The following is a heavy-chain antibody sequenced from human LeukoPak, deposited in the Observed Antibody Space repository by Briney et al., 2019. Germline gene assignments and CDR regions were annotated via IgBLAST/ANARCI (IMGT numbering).Heavy chain of an antibody. D-gene: IGHD3-22*01. CDR2: IRYDGSNK. CDR1: GFTFSSYG. J-gene: IGHJ4*02. V-gene: IGHV3-30*02. CDR3: AKDRGVVYSSPYYFDY. Sequence: GGSLRLSCAASGFTFSSYGMHWVRQAPGKGLEWVAFIRYDGSNKYYADSVKGRFTISRDNSKNTLYLQMNSLRTEDTAVYYCAKDRGVVYSSPYYFDYWGQGTLVTVSS.